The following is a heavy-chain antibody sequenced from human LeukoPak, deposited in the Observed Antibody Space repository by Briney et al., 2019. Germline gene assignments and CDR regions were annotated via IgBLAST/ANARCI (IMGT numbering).Heavy chain of an antibody. V-gene: IGHV5-10-1*01. CDR2: IDPSDSYT. CDR3: AGHSLPIYDSSGLCFDY. Sequence: GESLKISCKGSGYSFTSYWITWVRQMPGKGLEWMGRIDPSDSYTNYSPSFQGHVTISADKSISTAYLQWSSLKASDTAMYYCAGHSLPIYDSSGLCFDYWGQGTLVTVSS. D-gene: IGHD3-22*01. J-gene: IGHJ4*02. CDR1: GYSFTSYW.